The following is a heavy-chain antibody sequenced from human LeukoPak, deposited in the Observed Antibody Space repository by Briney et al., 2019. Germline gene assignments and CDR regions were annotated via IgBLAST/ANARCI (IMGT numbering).Heavy chain of an antibody. CDR3: ARGSAYYYDSSAKN. CDR1: GGSFSGYY. CDR2: INHSGST. D-gene: IGHD3-22*01. V-gene: IGHV4-34*01. Sequence: SETLSLTCAVYGGSFSGYYWSWIRQPPGNGLEWIGEINHSGSTNYNPSLKSRVTISVDTSKNQFSLKLSSVTAADTAVYYCARGSAYYYDSSAKNWGQGTLVTVSS. J-gene: IGHJ4*02.